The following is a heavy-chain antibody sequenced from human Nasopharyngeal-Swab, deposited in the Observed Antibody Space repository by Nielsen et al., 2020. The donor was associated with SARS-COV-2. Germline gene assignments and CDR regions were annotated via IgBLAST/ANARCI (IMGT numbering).Heavy chain of an antibody. CDR3: ARARPVYYYGSGSYFDGWGWFDP. J-gene: IGHJ5*02. Sequence: VRQMPGKGLEWMGIIYPGDSDTRYSPSFQGQVTIPADKSISTAYLQWSSLKASDTAMYYCARARPVYYYGSGSYFDGWGWFDPWGQGTLVTVSS. CDR2: IYPGDSDT. D-gene: IGHD3-10*01. V-gene: IGHV5-51*01.